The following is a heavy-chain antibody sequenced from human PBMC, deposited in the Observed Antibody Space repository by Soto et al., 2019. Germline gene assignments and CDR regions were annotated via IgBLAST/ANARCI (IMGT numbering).Heavy chain of an antibody. Sequence: QVQLQQWGAGLVKPSETLSLSCAVYGQSFSGHSWAWIRQPPGKGLEWIGDINDSGSTYYNPSLKSRVIISTDTSKNQFSLKLSSVSAADTAAYFCARGSGIVALPGELEDVKYDYWGQGTLVNVSS. CDR3: ARGSGIVALPGELEDVKYDY. J-gene: IGHJ4*02. CDR1: GQSFSGHS. CDR2: INDSGST. D-gene: IGHD1-1*01. V-gene: IGHV4-34*01.